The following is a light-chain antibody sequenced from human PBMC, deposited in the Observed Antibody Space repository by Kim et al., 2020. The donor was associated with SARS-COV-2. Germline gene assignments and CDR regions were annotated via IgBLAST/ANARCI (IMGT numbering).Light chain of an antibody. J-gene: IGKJ5*01. CDR2: NAS. CDR1: QSVDGY. V-gene: IGKV3-11*01. Sequence: SLSPGDGATLSCRASQSVDGYLAWLQQKPGQAPRLLISNASNRAAGVQARFSGSGSGTDFTLTISSLEPEDFAVYYCQQRRKSITFGQGTRLEIK. CDR3: QQRRKSIT.